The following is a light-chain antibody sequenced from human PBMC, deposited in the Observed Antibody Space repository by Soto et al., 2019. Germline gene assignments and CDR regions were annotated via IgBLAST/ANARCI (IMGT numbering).Light chain of an antibody. V-gene: IGKV3-15*01. J-gene: IGKJ1*01. Sequence: IAVPQSPATLSVSPVKTPTVSCRPSQRVSSNLAWYQQKAGQAPRLLINGASTRATGIPARFSGSGSGTEFSLTISSLQSEDFAVYYCQQYSDWPPTLGQWTKVDIK. CDR1: QRVSSN. CDR3: QQYSDWPPT. CDR2: GAS.